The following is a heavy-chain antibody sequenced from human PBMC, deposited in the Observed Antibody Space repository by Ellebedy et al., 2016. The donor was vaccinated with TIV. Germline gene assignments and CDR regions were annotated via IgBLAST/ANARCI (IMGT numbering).Heavy chain of an antibody. D-gene: IGHD5-12*01. CDR3: ARGPPWEWLQIYYYGMDV. V-gene: IGHV1-2*02. CDR1: GYTFTGYY. J-gene: IGHJ6*02. Sequence: ASVKVSXXASGYTFTGYYMHWVRQAPGQGLEWMGWINPNSGGTNYAQKFQGRVTMTRDTSISTAYMELSRLRSDDTAVYYCARGPPWEWLQIYYYGMDVWGQGTTVTVSS. CDR2: INPNSGGT.